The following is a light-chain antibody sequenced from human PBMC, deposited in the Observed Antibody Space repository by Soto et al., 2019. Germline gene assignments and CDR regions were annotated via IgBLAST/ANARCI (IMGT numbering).Light chain of an antibody. J-gene: IGLJ1*01. CDR1: SSNIGSNY. Sequence: QSVLTQPPSASGTPGQRVTISCSGSSSNIGSNYVYWYQQLPGTAPKLIVYEASNRPSGVPDRFSGSKSGNTASLTISGLQAADEADYYCSLYTSENTYVFGTGTKLTVL. CDR2: EAS. V-gene: IGLV1-47*01. CDR3: SLYTSENTYV.